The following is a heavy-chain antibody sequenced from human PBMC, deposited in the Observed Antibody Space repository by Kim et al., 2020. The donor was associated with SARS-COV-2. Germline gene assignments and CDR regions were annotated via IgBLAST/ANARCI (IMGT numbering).Heavy chain of an antibody. J-gene: IGHJ4*02. Sequence: GGSMRLSCAASGFTFSSYWMSWVRQAPGKGLEWVANIKQDGSEKYYVDSVKGRFTISRDNAKNSLYLQMNSLRAEDTAVYYCARDISYYYDSSGYYLFGYYFDYWGQGTLVTVSS. V-gene: IGHV3-7*01. CDR2: IKQDGSEK. D-gene: IGHD3-22*01. CDR1: GFTFSSYW. CDR3: ARDISYYYDSSGYYLFGYYFDY.